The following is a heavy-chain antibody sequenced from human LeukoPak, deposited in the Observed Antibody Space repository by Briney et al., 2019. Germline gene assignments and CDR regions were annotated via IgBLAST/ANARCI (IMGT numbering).Heavy chain of an antibody. D-gene: IGHD6-19*01. CDR2: INPSGGST. CDR1: GYTFTSYY. J-gene: IGHJ6*03. CDR3: ARESRVYSSGWYYYYYYMDV. V-gene: IGHV1-46*01. Sequence: ASVKVSCKASGYTFTSYYMHWVRQAPGQGLEWMGIINPSGGSTSYAQKFQGRVTMTRDMSTSTVYMELSSLRSDDTAVYYCARESRVYSSGWYYYYYYMDVWGKGTTVTVSS.